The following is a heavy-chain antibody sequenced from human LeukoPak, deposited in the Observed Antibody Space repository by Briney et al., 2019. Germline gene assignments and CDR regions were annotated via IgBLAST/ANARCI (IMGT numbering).Heavy chain of an antibody. V-gene: IGHV3-74*01. Sequence: PGGSLRLSCVTSGFTFRDYWMHWLRQAPGKGLVWVSRISTDGSTTTYADSVKGRFTISRDNGKNTLYLQMNSLIAEDTAVYYCASYLTSIPSGMDVWGQGTTVTVSS. CDR3: ASYLTSIPSGMDV. D-gene: IGHD2/OR15-2a*01. CDR2: ISTDGSTT. J-gene: IGHJ6*02. CDR1: GFTFRDYW.